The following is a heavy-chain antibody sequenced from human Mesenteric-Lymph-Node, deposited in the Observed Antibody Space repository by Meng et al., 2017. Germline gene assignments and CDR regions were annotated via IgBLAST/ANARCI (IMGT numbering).Heavy chain of an antibody. CDR2: IPHRGSS. D-gene: IGHD5-12*01. CDR1: GDSITNHNW. CDR3: ARHDGGYGDYFDH. V-gene: IGHV4-4*02. Sequence: HVQLREPGPALVKPSETLSLTCAVSGDSITNHNWWAWVRQPPGKGLEWIGEIPHRGSSAYNPSLKSRVSMSIDKSKNQFSLKLTSVTAADTAVYYCARHDGGYGDYFDHWGQGTLVTVSS. J-gene: IGHJ4*02.